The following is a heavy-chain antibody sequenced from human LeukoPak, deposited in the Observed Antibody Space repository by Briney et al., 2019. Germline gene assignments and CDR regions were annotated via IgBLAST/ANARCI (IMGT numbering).Heavy chain of an antibody. CDR2: IYHSGST. V-gene: IGHV4-38-2*02. CDR3: AREGRIGPRIFLESHYYMDG. CDR1: GYSISSGYY. Sequence: SETLSLTCTVSGYSISSGYYWGWIRQPPGKGLEWIGRIYHSGSTYYYQSLKNRLINSVDTSKTQFSLKLSSVTAADTAVYYCAREGRIGPRIFLESHYYMDGWGKGTTVTVSS. J-gene: IGHJ6*03. D-gene: IGHD3-3*01.